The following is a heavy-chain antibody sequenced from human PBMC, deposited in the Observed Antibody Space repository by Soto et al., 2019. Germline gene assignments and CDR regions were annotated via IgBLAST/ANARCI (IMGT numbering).Heavy chain of an antibody. CDR2: ISHSGDT. D-gene: IGHD2-2*01. V-gene: IGHV4-4*02. CDR3: TRIYCTTTSCFINGMDV. Sequence: PSETLSLTCAVSGGSISSSNWWSWIRQPPGKELEWIGTISHSGDTYYNPSLKRRVTISIDTAKNHLSLILSSVTAADTATYYCTRIYCTTTSCFINGMDVWGQGTTVTVSS. CDR1: GGSISSSNW. J-gene: IGHJ6*02.